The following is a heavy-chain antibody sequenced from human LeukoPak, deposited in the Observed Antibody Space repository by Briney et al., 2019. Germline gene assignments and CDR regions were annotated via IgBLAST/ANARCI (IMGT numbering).Heavy chain of an antibody. V-gene: IGHV4-59*06. CDR2: IYYSGST. Sequence: SETLSLTCTVSGGSISSSYWSWIRQHPGKGLEWIGYIYYSGSTYYNPSLKSRVTISVDTSKNQFSLKLSSVTAADTAVYYCARDYSSGYDDAFDIWGQGTMVTVSS. CDR1: GGSISSSY. J-gene: IGHJ3*02. D-gene: IGHD3-22*01. CDR3: ARDYSSGYDDAFDI.